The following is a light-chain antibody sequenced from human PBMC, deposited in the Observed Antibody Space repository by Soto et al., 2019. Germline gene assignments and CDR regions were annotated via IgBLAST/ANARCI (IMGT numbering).Light chain of an antibody. CDR3: HQYGTSPWT. CDR2: DAS. Sequence: EIVLTQSPGTLSLSPGERATLSCRASQSVSNNYLAWYQQKPGQAPTLLIFDASARAPGTPARFSGSGSGTDFTLTISRLEPEDFAVYYCHQYGTSPWTFGQGTKVDIK. J-gene: IGKJ1*01. CDR1: QSVSNNY. V-gene: IGKV3-20*01.